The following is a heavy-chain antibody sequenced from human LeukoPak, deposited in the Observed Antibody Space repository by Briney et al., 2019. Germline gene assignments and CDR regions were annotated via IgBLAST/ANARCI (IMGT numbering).Heavy chain of an antibody. CDR2: VYSGGST. Sequence: GGSLRLSCAASGFTFRSYAMSWVRQAPGKGLEWVSVVYSGGSTYYADSVKGRFTISRDNSKNTLNLQMNSLRAEDTAVYYCAGCRSGYYYGMDVWGQGTTVTVSS. D-gene: IGHD3-3*01. CDR1: GFTFRSYA. J-gene: IGHJ6*02. V-gene: IGHV3-66*01. CDR3: AGCRSGYYYGMDV.